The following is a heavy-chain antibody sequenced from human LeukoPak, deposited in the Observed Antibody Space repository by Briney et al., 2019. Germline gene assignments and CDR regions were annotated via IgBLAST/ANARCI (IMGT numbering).Heavy chain of an antibody. J-gene: IGHJ5*02. CDR1: GFTFSSYA. CDR2: ISYDGSNK. V-gene: IGHV3-30-3*01. CDR3: AAAITMIVVP. D-gene: IGHD3-22*01. Sequence: GGSLRLSCAASGFTFSSYAMHWVRQAPGKGLEWVAVISYDGSNKYYADSVKGRFTISRDNSKNTLYLQMNSLRAEDTAVYYCAAAITMIVVPWGQGTLVTVSS.